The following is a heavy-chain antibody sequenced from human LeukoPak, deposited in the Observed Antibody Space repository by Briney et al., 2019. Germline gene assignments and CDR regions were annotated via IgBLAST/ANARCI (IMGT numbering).Heavy chain of an antibody. CDR1: GFTFSSYA. CDR2: ISGSGGST. V-gene: IGHV3-23*01. D-gene: IGHD2-21*01. CDR3: ATRPSAIIGPLDY. Sequence: GGPLTLSCAASGFTFSSYAMSWVRQAPGKGLEWVSAISGSGGSTYYADSVKGRFTISRDNSKNTLYLQMNSLRAEDTAVYYCATRPSAIIGPLDYWGQGILVTVSS. J-gene: IGHJ4*02.